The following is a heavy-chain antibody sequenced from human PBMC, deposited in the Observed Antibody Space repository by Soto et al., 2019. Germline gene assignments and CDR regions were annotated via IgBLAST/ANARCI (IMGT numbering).Heavy chain of an antibody. CDR3: ARDQCFGGGRSCYYFDF. CDR2: ISNDGRGK. J-gene: IGHJ4*02. V-gene: IGHV3-30*04. CDR1: GFTFTTYA. Sequence: GGSLGLSCTASGFTFTTYAIHLVRQAPGKGLEWVAVISNDGRGKYYADSVKGRFTISRDNSKNTLYLQMNSLRSDDTAVYYCARDQCFGGGRSCYYFDFWGQGTLVPVSS. D-gene: IGHD2-15*01.